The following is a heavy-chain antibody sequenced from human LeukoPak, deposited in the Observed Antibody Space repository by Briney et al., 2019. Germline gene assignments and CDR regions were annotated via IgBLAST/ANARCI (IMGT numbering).Heavy chain of an antibody. D-gene: IGHD6-19*01. CDR2: IYYSGST. CDR1: GGSISSYY. V-gene: IGHV4-59*01. CDR3: ASLPAGYSSGWFAFDI. Sequence: SETLSLTCTVSGGSISSYYWSWIRQPPGKGLEWIGYIYYSGSTNYNPSLKSRVTISVDTSKNQFSLKLSSVTAADTAVYYCASLPAGYSSGWFAFDICRQGTMVTVSS. J-gene: IGHJ3*02.